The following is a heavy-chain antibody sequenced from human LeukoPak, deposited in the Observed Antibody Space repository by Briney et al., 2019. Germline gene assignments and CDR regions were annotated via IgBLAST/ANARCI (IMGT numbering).Heavy chain of an antibody. Sequence: GGSLRLSCAASGFSFSTYWMNWVRQPPGKGLEWVANVMRDGSEKYYVDSVKGRFTISRDNAKNSLYLQMNSLRAEDTAVYYCARDPSRGYSYGYADYWGQGSLVIVSS. CDR2: VMRDGSEK. CDR1: GFSFSTYW. J-gene: IGHJ4*02. D-gene: IGHD5-18*01. V-gene: IGHV3-7*01. CDR3: ARDPSRGYSYGYADY.